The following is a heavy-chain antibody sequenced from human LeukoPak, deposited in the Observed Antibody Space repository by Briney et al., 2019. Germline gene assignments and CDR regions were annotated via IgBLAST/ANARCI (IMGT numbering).Heavy chain of an antibody. CDR2: ISRRGTTT. Sequence: GGSLRLSCAASGFSFSNYGMSWVRQAPGKGLEWGSIISRRGTTTYYADSVKGHFIISNDNAKNILYLQMCSLRADDTAAYYCAKRVGAWIQLWSPHDAFDIWGQGTLVTVSS. CDR3: AKRVGAWIQLWSPHDAFDI. J-gene: IGHJ3*02. D-gene: IGHD5-18*01. CDR1: GFSFSNYG. V-gene: IGHV3-23*01.